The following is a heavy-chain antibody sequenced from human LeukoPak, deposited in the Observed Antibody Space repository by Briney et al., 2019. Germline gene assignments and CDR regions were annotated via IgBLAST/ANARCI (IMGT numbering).Heavy chain of an antibody. J-gene: IGHJ4*02. CDR3: ARDAADGDYFDY. V-gene: IGHV4-31*11. Sequence: NPSETLSLTCAVYGGSFSGYYWSWIRQHPGKGLEWIGYIYYSGSTYYNPSLKSRVTISVDTSKNQFSLKLSSVTAADTAVYYCARDAADGDYFDYWGQGTLVTVSS. D-gene: IGHD3-16*01. CDR2: IYYSGST. CDR1: GGSFSGYY.